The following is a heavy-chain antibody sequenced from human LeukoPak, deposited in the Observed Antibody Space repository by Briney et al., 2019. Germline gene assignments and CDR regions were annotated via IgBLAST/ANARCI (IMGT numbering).Heavy chain of an antibody. CDR2: ISYDGVDK. D-gene: IGHD1-26*01. Sequence: GGSLRLSCAASGFTLSGFWMHWVRQAPGKGLEWVAVISYDGVDKYYVDSVKGRFTISRDNSKNTVHLQVNSLRVEDTALYYCARGGRGSFDYGMDVWGQGTTVTVSS. V-gene: IGHV3-30*03. J-gene: IGHJ6*02. CDR1: GFTLSGFW. CDR3: ARGGRGSFDYGMDV.